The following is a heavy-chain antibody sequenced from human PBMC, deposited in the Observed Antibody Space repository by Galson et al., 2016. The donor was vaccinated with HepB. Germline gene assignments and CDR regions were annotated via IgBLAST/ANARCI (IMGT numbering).Heavy chain of an antibody. CDR2: IWYDGSNK. V-gene: IGHV3-33*08. CDR1: GFTFSSYG. CDR3: GRDITPRQQWQVALRY. Sequence: SLRLSCAASGFTFSSYGMHWVRQAPGKGLEWVAVIWYDGSNKYYADSVKGRFTISRDNSKNTLYLQMNSLRAEDTAVYYCGRDITPRQQWQVALRYWGQGTQVTVSS. J-gene: IGHJ4*02. D-gene: IGHD6-19*01.